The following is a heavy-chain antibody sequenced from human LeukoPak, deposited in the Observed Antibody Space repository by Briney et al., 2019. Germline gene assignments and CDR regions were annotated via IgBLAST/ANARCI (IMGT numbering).Heavy chain of an antibody. D-gene: IGHD3-22*01. CDR1: GFSFSSYS. CDR2: ISSRSSYK. V-gene: IGHV3-21*04. CDR3: AKSPRVGYYDSSGLYYFDY. J-gene: IGHJ4*02. Sequence: PGGSLRLSCAASGFSFSSYSMSWVRQAPGKGLEWVASISSRSSYKYYGASVKGRFTISRDNSKNTLYLQMNSLRAEDTAVYYCAKSPRVGYYDSSGLYYFDYWGQGTLVTVSS.